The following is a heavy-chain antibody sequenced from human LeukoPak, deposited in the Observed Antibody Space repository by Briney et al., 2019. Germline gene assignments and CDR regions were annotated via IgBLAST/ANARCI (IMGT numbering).Heavy chain of an antibody. CDR3: ARGPRPYYYDSSGSPGYFDY. J-gene: IGHJ4*02. CDR1: GGTFSSYA. CDR2: IIPIFGTA. V-gene: IGHV1-69*01. D-gene: IGHD3-22*01. Sequence: SVKVSCKASGGTFSSYAISWVRLAPGQGLEWMGGIIPIFGTANYAQKFQGRVTITADESTSTAYMELSSLRSEDTAVYYCARGPRPYYYDSSGSPGYFDYWGQGTLVTVSS.